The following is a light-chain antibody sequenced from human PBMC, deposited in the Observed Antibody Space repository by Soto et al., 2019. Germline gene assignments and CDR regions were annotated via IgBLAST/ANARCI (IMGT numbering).Light chain of an antibody. V-gene: IGKV1-39*01. CDR2: GAS. J-gene: IGKJ4*01. CDR1: QSISYY. Sequence: DIEMTQSPSSLSAYVGDRVNITCRASQSISYYLNWYQQKPGRAPDLLMYGASSLQSGVPSRFTGSGSGTEFTLTISRLQPGDFATYYCQQTYTTPLTFGGGTKVEIK. CDR3: QQTYTTPLT.